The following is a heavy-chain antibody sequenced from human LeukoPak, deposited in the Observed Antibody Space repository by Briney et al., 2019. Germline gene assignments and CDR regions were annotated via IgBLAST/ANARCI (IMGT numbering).Heavy chain of an antibody. CDR1: GDSISGYY. J-gene: IGHJ4*02. V-gene: IGHV4-59*01. CDR3: AGTTVVTPVYYFDY. CDR2: IHYTGST. D-gene: IGHD4-17*01. Sequence: SETLSLTCTVSGDSISGYYWNWIRQPPGKGLEWIAYIHYTGSTKYSPSLKSRVTISVETSKNQFSLTLSSVTAADTAVYYCAGTTVVTPVYYFDYWGQGTLVTVSS.